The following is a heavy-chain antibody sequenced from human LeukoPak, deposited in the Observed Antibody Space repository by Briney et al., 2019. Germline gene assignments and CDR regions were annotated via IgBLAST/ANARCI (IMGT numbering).Heavy chain of an antibody. CDR3: ARVGPYSSSSFSWFDP. V-gene: IGHV4-31*03. D-gene: IGHD6-6*01. CDR2: IYYSGST. CDR1: GGSISGGGYY. J-gene: IGHJ5*02. Sequence: SETLSLTCTVSGGSISGGGYYWSWIRQHPGKGLEWIGYIYYSGSTYYNPSLKSRVTISVDTSKNQFSLKLSSVTAADTAVYYCARVGPYSSSSFSWFDPWGQGTLVTVSS.